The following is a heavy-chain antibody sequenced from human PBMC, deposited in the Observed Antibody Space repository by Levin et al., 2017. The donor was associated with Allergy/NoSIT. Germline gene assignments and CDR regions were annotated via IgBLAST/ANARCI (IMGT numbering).Heavy chain of an antibody. J-gene: IGHJ4*02. CDR1: GGSVSDYR. CDR2: VSLSGGT. V-gene: IGHV4-34*01. CDR3: MRGYGHDCSSIAYAGVGDY. Sequence: SETLSLTCAVYGGSVSDYRWVWIRQPPGQGLEWIGEVSLSGGTSYNPSLMSRLTISRDTSSNQLSLKLYSVTAADTAVYYCMRGYGHDCSSIAYAGVGDYWGQGSLVTVSS. D-gene: IGHD2-2*01.